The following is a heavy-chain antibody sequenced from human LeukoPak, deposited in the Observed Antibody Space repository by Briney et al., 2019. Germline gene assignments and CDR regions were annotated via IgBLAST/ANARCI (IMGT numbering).Heavy chain of an antibody. D-gene: IGHD3-3*01. CDR2: MYHSGST. V-gene: IGHV4-38-2*01. Sequence: SETLSLTCAVSGYSIGSGYYWGWIRQPPGKGLEWIGSMYHSGSTYYNPSLKSRVTTSVDTSKNQFSLKLSSVTAADTAVYYCARLGSTIFGVVTNWFDPWGQGTLVTVSS. CDR1: GYSIGSGYY. CDR3: ARLGSTIFGVVTNWFDP. J-gene: IGHJ5*02.